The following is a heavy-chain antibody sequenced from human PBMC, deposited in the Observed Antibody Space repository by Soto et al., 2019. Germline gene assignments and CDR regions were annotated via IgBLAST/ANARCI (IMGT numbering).Heavy chain of an antibody. Sequence: PGGSLRLSCAASGFTFSSYAMHWFRQAPGKGLEWVAVISYDGRNKYYAGSVKGRFTISRDNSKNTLYLQMNSLRAEDTAVYYCARDGSRAGYDWGQGTLVTVSS. CDR3: ARDGSRAGYD. J-gene: IGHJ4*02. D-gene: IGHD5-12*01. CDR2: ISYDGRNK. V-gene: IGHV3-30*04. CDR1: GFTFSSYA.